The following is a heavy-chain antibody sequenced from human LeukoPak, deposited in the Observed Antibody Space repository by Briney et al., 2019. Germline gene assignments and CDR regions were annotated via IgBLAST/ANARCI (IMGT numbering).Heavy chain of an antibody. J-gene: IGHJ4*02. V-gene: IGHV4-38-2*02. D-gene: IGHD3-22*01. CDR2: IFRSGSP. Sequence: PSETLSLTCSVSGYSISSGYYWGWFRQPPGKGLEWIGSIFRSGSPNYNASLQSRVTVSVDTSKNQFSVTLTSVTAADTAVYFCARHVGSTGYCEYWGQGALVTVSS. CDR1: GYSISSGYY. CDR3: ARHVGSTGYCEY.